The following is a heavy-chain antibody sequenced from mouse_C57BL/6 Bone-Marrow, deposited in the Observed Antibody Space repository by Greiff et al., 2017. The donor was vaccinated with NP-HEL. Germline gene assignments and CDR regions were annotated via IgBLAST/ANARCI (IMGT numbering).Heavy chain of an antibody. V-gene: IGHV1-64*01. CDR2: IHPNSGST. CDR1: GYTFTSYW. J-gene: IGHJ3*01. D-gene: IGHD2-1*01. CDR3: AKGGIYYGNCGFDY. Sequence: QVQLQQPGAELVKPGASVKLSCKASGYTFTSYWMHWVKQRPGQGLEWIGMIHPNSGSTNYNAKFKSKATLTVDKSSSTAYLQLSSLTSEDYAVYDCAKGGIYYGNCGFDYWGQGTLVTVSA.